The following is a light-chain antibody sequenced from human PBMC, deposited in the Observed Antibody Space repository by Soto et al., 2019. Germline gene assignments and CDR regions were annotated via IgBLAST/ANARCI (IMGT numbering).Light chain of an antibody. CDR1: QSLLHSNGNIY. Sequence: DIVLTQSPLSLPVTPGEPASISCRSSQSLLHSNGNIYLDWYLQKPGQSPQLLISLGSIRAPGVPHRFSGSGPGTDFTLKITRVEAEDVGVYYCMQAVQAPRTFGQGTKLEIK. V-gene: IGKV2-28*01. J-gene: IGKJ1*01. CDR3: MQAVQAPRT. CDR2: LGS.